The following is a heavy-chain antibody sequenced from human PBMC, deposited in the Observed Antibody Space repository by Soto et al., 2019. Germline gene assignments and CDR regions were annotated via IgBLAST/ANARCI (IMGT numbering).Heavy chain of an antibody. CDR3: ASFSGGSRAGRFDP. Sequence: SETLSLTCTVSGGSISSYYWSWIRQPPGKGLEWIGYIYYSGSTNYNPSLKSRVTISVDTSKNQFSLKLSSVTAADTAVYYCASFSGGSRAGRFDPWGQGTLVTVSS. CDR1: GGSISSYY. V-gene: IGHV4-59*08. CDR2: IYYSGST. J-gene: IGHJ5*02. D-gene: IGHD2-15*01.